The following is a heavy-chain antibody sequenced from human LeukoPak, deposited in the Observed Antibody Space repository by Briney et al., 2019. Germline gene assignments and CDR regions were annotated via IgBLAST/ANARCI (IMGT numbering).Heavy chain of an antibody. CDR1: EFTFSTYD. CDR3: AKSSAPGGYYYYGMDV. CDR2: ISGDGGIT. Sequence: GGSLRLSCAPSEFTFSTYDMSCVRPAPGKGLEWVSDISGDGGITYYAGSVRGRFTISRDNSKNTLFLQKNSLRAEDTAIYYCAKSSAPGGYYYYGMDVWGQGTTVTVSS. J-gene: IGHJ6*02. V-gene: IGHV3-23*01. D-gene: IGHD6-19*01.